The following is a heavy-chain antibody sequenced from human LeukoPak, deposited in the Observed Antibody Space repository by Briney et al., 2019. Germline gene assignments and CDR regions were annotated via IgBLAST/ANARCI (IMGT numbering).Heavy chain of an antibody. Sequence: SETLSLTCAVYGGSFSGYHWSWIRQPPGKGLEWIGDIYYSGSTNYNPSLKSRVTISVDTSKNQFSLKLSSVTAADTAVYYCARVGFGRYYYYMDVWGKGTTVTVSS. V-gene: IGHV4-59*01. J-gene: IGHJ6*03. CDR2: IYYSGST. CDR1: GGSFSGYH. CDR3: ARVGFGRYYYYMDV. D-gene: IGHD3-10*01.